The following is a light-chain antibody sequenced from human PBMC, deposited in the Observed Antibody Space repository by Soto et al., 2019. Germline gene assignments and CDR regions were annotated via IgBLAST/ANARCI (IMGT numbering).Light chain of an antibody. V-gene: IGKV1-5*01. CDR2: DTS. J-gene: IGKJ1*01. CDR3: HQYNTYPWK. CDR1: QSIRRR. Sequence: DIQMAQSPSTLSASVGGRVTITCRASQSIRRRLAWYQQKPGKAPNLLFFDTSTLETAVPSRFGGGGSGTEFSLSTNSLQPEDFATYFCHQYNTYPWKVSQGTEV.